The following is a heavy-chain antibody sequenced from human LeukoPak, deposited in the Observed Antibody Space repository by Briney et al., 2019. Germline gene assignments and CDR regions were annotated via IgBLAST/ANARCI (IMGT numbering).Heavy chain of an antibody. CDR1: GFTFRSYW. V-gene: IGHV3-7*01. CDR2: IKHDGNEK. Sequence: GGSLRLSCAASGFTFRSYWMSWVRQTPGKGLEWVANIKHDGNEKYYVDSVKGRFTISRDNAKNSVSLQMNSLRAEDTAMYYCARGRYSGTYLFDYWGQGTLVTVSS. CDR3: ARGRYSGTYLFDY. J-gene: IGHJ4*02. D-gene: IGHD1-26*01.